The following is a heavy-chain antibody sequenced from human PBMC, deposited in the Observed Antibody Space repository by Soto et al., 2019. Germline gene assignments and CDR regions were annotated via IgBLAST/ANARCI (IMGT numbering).Heavy chain of an antibody. CDR1: VFTFSIYA. Sequence: PWGSLRSSCAAPVFTFSIYALHWVRQAPVKGRDLFAVMSPNGNNQYYADSVKARFTISRDTSKSSLYLQMTSLRPDDTAVYYCETGAHFYYESSRYWRQGTLVNVYS. V-gene: IGHV3-30-3*01. CDR2: MSPNGNNQ. CDR3: ETGAHFYYESSRY. J-gene: IGHJ4*02. D-gene: IGHD3-22*01.